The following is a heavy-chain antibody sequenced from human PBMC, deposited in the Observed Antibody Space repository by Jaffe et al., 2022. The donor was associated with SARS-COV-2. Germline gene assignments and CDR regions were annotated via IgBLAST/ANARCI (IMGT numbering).Heavy chain of an antibody. J-gene: IGHJ4*02. V-gene: IGHV3-23*04. D-gene: IGHD2-15*01. CDR1: GFTFSSYA. CDR3: AKTASRGAATWGYYFDY. Sequence: EVQLVESGGGLVQPGGSLRLSCAASGFTFSSYAMSWVRQAPGKGLEWVSVISGSGSSTYYADSVKGRFTISRDNFKNTLYLQMNSLRAEDTAVYYCAKTASRGAATWGYYFDYWGQGTLVTVSS. CDR2: ISGSGSST.